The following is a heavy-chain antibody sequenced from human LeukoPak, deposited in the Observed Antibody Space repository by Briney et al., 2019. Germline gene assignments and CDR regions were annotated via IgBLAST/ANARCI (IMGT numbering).Heavy chain of an antibody. CDR3: ARAGGSGSYMFWFDP. J-gene: IGHJ5*02. D-gene: IGHD3-10*01. CDR1: GYTFTGYY. Sequence: SVKVSCKASGYTFTGYYMHWVRQAPGQGLEWMGGIIPIFGTANYAQKFQGRVTITADKSTSTAYMELGSLRSEDTAVYYCARAGGSGSYMFWFDPWGQGTLVTVSS. CDR2: IIPIFGTA. V-gene: IGHV1-69*06.